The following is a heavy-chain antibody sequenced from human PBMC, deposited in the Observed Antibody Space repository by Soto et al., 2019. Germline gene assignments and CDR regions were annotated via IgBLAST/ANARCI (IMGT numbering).Heavy chain of an antibody. Sequence: EVQLVESGGGLVKPGGSLRLSCEASGFTLSSHSLNWVRLAPGKGLEWVSSSTTTSTYIYYADSVKGRFTVSRDNSKNSLYLQMNSLRAEDTAVYYCARDIREYMVQGQYYMDLWGKGTTVTVSS. CDR3: ARDIREYMVQGQYYMDL. J-gene: IGHJ6*03. CDR2: STTTSTYI. V-gene: IGHV3-21*02. D-gene: IGHD3-10*01. CDR1: GFTLSSHS.